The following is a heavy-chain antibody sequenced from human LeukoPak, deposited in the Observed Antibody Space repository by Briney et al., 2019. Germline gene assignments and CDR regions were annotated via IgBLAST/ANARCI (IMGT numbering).Heavy chain of an antibody. D-gene: IGHD5-18*01. CDR1: GFTFNDYG. J-gene: IGHJ4*02. Sequence: PGGSLRLSCAGTGFTFNDYGMAWVRQAPGKGLEWVCGINWNGVHMEHSDSVKGRFTISRDNAKKTLHLQMDSLRVEDTALYYCARDPKISYGLGIHEYWGQGTQVTVSS. V-gene: IGHV3-20*04. CDR2: INWNGVHM. CDR3: ARDPKISYGLGIHEY.